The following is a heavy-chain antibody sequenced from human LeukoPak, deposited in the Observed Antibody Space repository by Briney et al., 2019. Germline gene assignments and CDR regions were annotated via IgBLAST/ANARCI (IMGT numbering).Heavy chain of an antibody. CDR3: ATLLYCSGGSCSDAFDI. Sequence: PSETLSLTCAVYGGSFSGYYWTWIRQPPGKGLEWIGEIHYSGSATYNPSLKSRVTISVDKSKNQFSLKLSSVTAADTAVYYCATLLYCSGGSCSDAFDIWGQGTMVTVSS. CDR2: IHYSGSA. D-gene: IGHD2-15*01. J-gene: IGHJ3*02. V-gene: IGHV4-34*01. CDR1: GGSFSGYY.